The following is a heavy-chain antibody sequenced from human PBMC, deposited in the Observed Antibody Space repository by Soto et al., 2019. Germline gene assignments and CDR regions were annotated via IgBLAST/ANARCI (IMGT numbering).Heavy chain of an antibody. CDR3: ARDHGTYYDILTGLTDYYYYGMDV. CDR2: MNPNSGNT. D-gene: IGHD3-9*01. J-gene: IGHJ6*02. V-gene: IGHV1-8*01. Sequence: GASVKVSCKASGYTFTSYDINWVRQATGQGLEWMGWMNPNSGNTGYAQKLQGRVTMTTDTSTSTAYMELRSLRSDDTAVYYCARDHGTYYDILTGLTDYYYYGMDVWGQGTTVTVSS. CDR1: GYTFTSYD.